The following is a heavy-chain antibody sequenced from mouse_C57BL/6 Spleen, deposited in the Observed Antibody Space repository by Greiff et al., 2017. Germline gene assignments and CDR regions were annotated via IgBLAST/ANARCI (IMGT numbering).Heavy chain of an antibody. Sequence: EVQLQESGPVLVKPGASVKMSCKASGYTFTDYYMNWVKQSHGKSLEWIGVINPYNGGTSYNQKFKGRATLTVDKSSSTAYMELNSLTSEDSAVYYCARRNGNYGYAMDYWGQGTSVTVSS. D-gene: IGHD2-1*01. V-gene: IGHV1-19*01. CDR2: INPYNGGT. J-gene: IGHJ4*01. CDR3: ARRNGNYGYAMDY. CDR1: GYTFTDYY.